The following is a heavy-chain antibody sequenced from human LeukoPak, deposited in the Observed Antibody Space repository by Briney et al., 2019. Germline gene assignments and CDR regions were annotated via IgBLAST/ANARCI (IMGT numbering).Heavy chain of an antibody. V-gene: IGHV3-7*01. Sequence: GGSVRFSCAASGFTFSSNWMIWVRQAPGKGLEWVANIKQDGSEKYYVDSVKGRFTISRDNAKNSLYLQMNSLRAEDTAVYYCARVVATIYYFDYWGQGTLVTVSS. CDR3: ARVVATIYYFDY. CDR2: IKQDGSEK. J-gene: IGHJ4*02. CDR1: GFTFSSNW. D-gene: IGHD5-12*01.